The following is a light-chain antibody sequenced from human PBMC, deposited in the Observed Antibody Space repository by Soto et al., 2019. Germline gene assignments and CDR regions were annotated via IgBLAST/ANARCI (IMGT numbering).Light chain of an antibody. Sequence: QSALTQPASVSGSPGQSITISCTGTISNVGGYNYVSWYQQHPGKAPKLMIYEVSNRPSGVSNRFSGSKSANTASLTISGLQAEDEADYFCSSYTSSNTRYVFGTGTKVTVL. J-gene: IGLJ1*01. CDR1: ISNVGGYNY. CDR3: SSYTSSNTRYV. CDR2: EVS. V-gene: IGLV2-14*01.